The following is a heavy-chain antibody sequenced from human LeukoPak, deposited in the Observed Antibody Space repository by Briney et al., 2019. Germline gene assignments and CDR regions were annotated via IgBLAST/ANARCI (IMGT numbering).Heavy chain of an antibody. CDR3: ARLRGIILGALLHYYFDY. Sequence: PSETLSLTCTVSGGSISGSSYSCGWIRQPPGKGLEWIGSISYSGNTYYSPSLKSRVTISIDTSKNQFSLKLSSVTAADTAVYYCARLRGIILGALLHYYFDYWGQGTLVSVSS. V-gene: IGHV4-39*01. J-gene: IGHJ4*02. D-gene: IGHD1-26*01. CDR1: GGSISGSSYS. CDR2: ISYSGNT.